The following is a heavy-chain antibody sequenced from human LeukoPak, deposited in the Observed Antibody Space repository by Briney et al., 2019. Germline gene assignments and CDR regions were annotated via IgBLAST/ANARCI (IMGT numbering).Heavy chain of an antibody. Sequence: GASXKVSCKASGYTFTSYYIHWVRQAPGQGLEWMGIINPSAGSTSYAQKFQGRVAMTRDTSTSTVYMELSSLRSEDTAVYYCARTYCSGGTCYLTELHWGQGTLVAVSS. CDR2: INPSAGST. J-gene: IGHJ4*02. CDR3: ARTYCSGGTCYLTELH. V-gene: IGHV1-46*01. D-gene: IGHD2-15*01. CDR1: GYTFTSYY.